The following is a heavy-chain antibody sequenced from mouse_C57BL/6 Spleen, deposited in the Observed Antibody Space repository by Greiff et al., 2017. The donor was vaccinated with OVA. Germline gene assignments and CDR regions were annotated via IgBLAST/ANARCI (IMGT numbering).Heavy chain of an antibody. CDR1: GYTFTSYW. CDR2: IDPSDSYT. Sequence: QVQLQQPGAELVKPGASVKLSCKASGYTFTSYWTQWVKQRPGQGLEWIGEIDPSDSYTNYNQTFKGKATLTVDTSSSTAYMQLSSLTSEDSAVYYCARSYDGYWYFDVWAQGPRSPSPQ. D-gene: IGHD2-3*01. J-gene: IGHJ1*03. CDR3: ARSYDGYWYFDV. V-gene: IGHV1-50*01.